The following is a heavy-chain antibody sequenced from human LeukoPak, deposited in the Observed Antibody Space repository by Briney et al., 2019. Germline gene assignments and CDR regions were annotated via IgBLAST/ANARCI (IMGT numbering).Heavy chain of an antibody. Sequence: GGSLRLSCAASGFTFSSYAMSWVRQAPGKGLEWVSAISGSGGSTYYADSVKGRFTISRDNSKNTLYLQMNSQRAEDTAVYYCATGPQQLAHFDYWGQGTLVTVSS. CDR3: ATGPQQLAHFDY. V-gene: IGHV3-23*01. D-gene: IGHD6-13*01. CDR2: ISGSGGST. CDR1: GFTFSSYA. J-gene: IGHJ4*02.